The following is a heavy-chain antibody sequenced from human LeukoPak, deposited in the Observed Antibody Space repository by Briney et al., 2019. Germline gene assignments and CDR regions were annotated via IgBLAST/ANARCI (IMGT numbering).Heavy chain of an antibody. CDR2: ISNTRTYI. V-gene: IGHV3-21*06. CDR1: GFSFRDYS. Sequence: GGSLRLSCDASGFSFRDYSMNWVRQAPGKGLEWVSSISNTRTYIYYADSVKGRFTISRNNAKNSLHLQLSSLRVEDTAIYYCVRVDDSGYLWDYWGQGTLVTVSS. D-gene: IGHD3-22*01. J-gene: IGHJ4*02. CDR3: VRVDDSGYLWDY.